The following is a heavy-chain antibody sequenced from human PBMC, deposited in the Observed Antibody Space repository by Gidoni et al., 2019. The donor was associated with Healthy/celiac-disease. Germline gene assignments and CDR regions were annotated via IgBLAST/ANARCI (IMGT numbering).Heavy chain of an antibody. CDR1: GGSISSSSYY. V-gene: IGHV4-39*01. CDR2: IYYSGST. J-gene: IGHJ2*01. Sequence: QLQLQESGPGLVKPSETLSLTCTASGGSISSSSYYWGWIRQPPGQGLAWIGSIYYSGSTYYNPSLKSRVTISVDTSKNQFSLKLSSVTAADTAVYYCAGPYGDYPFYWYFDLWGRGTLVTVSS. CDR3: AGPYGDYPFYWYFDL. D-gene: IGHD4-17*01.